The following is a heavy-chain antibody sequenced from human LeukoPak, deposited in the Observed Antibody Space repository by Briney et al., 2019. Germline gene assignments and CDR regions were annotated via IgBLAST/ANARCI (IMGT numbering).Heavy chain of an antibody. D-gene: IGHD3-16*02. CDR1: GGSFSGYY. J-gene: IGHJ3*02. V-gene: IGHV4-34*01. Sequence: KPSETLSLTCAVYGGSFSGYYWSWIRQPPGNGLEWIGEINHSGSTNYNPSLKSRVTISVDTSKNQFSLKLSSVTAADTAVYYCARGRRVWGSYRYTSGHAFDIWGQGTMVTVSS. CDR2: INHSGST. CDR3: ARGRRVWGSYRYTSGHAFDI.